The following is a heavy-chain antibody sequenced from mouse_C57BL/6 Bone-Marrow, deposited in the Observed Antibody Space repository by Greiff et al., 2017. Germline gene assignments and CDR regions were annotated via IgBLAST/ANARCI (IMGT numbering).Heavy chain of an antibody. J-gene: IGHJ3*01. CDR1: EYEFPSHD. D-gene: IGHD2-4*01. CDR3: ARHKGYDYDWFAY. V-gene: IGHV5-2*01. CDR2: INSDGGRT. Sequence: EVQGVESGGGLVQPGESLKLSCESNEYEFPSHDMSWVRKTPEQRLELVAAINSDGGRTDYPDTMERRFIISRDNTKKTLYLQVSSLRSEDTALYYCARHKGYDYDWFAYWGQGTLVTVSA.